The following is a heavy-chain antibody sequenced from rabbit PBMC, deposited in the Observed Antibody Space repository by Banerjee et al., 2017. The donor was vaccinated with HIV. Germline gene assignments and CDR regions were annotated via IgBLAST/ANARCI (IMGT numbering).Heavy chain of an antibody. D-gene: IGHD1-1*01. CDR2: IDTTDGDT. CDR3: ARNYVNAFDP. J-gene: IGHJ2*01. V-gene: IGHV1S45*01. CDR1: GFSFSSNW. Sequence: LEESGGGLVKPGGTLTLTCTVSGFSFSSNWICWVRQAPGKGLEWIACIDTTDGDTDYVNWPKGRFTIPKTSSTTVTLQMTILTAADTATYFCARNYVNAFDPWGQGTLVTV.